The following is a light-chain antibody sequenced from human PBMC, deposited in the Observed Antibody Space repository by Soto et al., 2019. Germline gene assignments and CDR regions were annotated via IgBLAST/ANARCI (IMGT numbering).Light chain of an antibody. CDR2: TTS. J-gene: IGKJ1*01. V-gene: IGKV3-15*01. Sequence: EIVLTQSPGTLSLSPGERATLSCRASPSVSSSYLAWYQQKPGQAPRLLIYTTSTRAAGVPARFSGSGSGTEFTLTINSLQTEDFGLYYCQQYNSWPRTFGQGTKVDIK. CDR1: PSVSSSY. CDR3: QQYNSWPRT.